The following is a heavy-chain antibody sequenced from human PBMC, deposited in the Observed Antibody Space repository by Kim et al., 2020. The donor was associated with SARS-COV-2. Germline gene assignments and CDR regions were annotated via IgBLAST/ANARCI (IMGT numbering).Heavy chain of an antibody. CDR1: GGSISSSNW. Sequence: SETLSLTCAVSGGSISSSNWWSWVRQPPGKGLEWIGEIYHSGSTNYNPSLKSRVTISVDKSKNQFSLKLSSVTAADTAVYYCTRAVADWLYYFDYWGQGTLVTVSS. V-gene: IGHV4-4*02. D-gene: IGHD6-19*01. J-gene: IGHJ4*02. CDR2: IYHSGST. CDR3: TRAVADWLYYFDY.